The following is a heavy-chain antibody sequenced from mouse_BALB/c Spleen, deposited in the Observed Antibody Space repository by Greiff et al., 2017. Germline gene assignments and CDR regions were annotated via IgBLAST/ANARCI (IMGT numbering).Heavy chain of an antibody. D-gene: IGHD2-12*01. CDR2: INSNGGST. Sequence: EVQVVESGGGLVKLGGSLKLSCAASGFTFSSYYMSWVRQTPEKRLELVAAINSNGGSTYYPDTVKGRFTISRDNAKNTLYLQMSSLKSEDTALYYCARQGDDVRYFDYWGQGTTLTVSS. CDR3: ARQGDDVRYFDY. CDR1: GFTFSSYY. J-gene: IGHJ2*01. V-gene: IGHV5-6-2*01.